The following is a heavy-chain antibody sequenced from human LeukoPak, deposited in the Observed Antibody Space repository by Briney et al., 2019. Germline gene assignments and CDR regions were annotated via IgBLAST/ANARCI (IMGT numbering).Heavy chain of an antibody. Sequence: PSETLSLTCIVSGGSISNYYWSWIRQSPGKGLEWIGYVSYTGSINCNPSLSHRVTMSLDTSKNQFSLNLSSVTAADTAVYYCARATSFYNDYWGQGTLVTVSS. CDR3: ARATSFYNDY. V-gene: IGHV4-59*01. J-gene: IGHJ4*02. CDR2: VSYTGSI. CDR1: GGSISNYY. D-gene: IGHD1-1*01.